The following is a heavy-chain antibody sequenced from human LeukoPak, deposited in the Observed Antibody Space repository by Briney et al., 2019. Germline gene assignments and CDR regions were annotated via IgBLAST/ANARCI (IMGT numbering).Heavy chain of an antibody. D-gene: IGHD3-9*01. CDR1: GFTLSSYS. CDR3: ARDIGYYDVFNGYPIDY. J-gene: IGHJ4*02. CDR2: ISSSSAYI. Sequence: GGSLRLSCAASGFTLSSYSMNWVRQAPGKGLEWVSSISSSSAYIFYADSVQGRFTISRDNAKNSLYLQMNSLLAEDTAVDYYARDIGYYDVFNGYPIDYWGQGTLVTVSS. V-gene: IGHV3-21*03.